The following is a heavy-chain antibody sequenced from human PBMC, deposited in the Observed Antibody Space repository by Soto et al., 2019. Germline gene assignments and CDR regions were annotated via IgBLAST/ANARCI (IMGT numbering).Heavy chain of an antibody. Sequence: EVQLVESGGNLVQPGGSLRVSCAASGFIFSSHSMNWVRQAPGKGLEWVSYISSSSSTIYYADSVKGRFTISRDNAKNSLYLQMNSLKDEDTAVYYCAREGYYDSSSPFHNWGQGTLVTVSS. CDR1: GFIFSSHS. CDR3: AREGYYDSSSPFHN. J-gene: IGHJ4*02. D-gene: IGHD3-22*01. CDR2: ISSSSSTI. V-gene: IGHV3-48*02.